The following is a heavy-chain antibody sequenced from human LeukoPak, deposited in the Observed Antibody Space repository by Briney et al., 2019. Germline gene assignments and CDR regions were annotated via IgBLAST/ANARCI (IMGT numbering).Heavy chain of an antibody. Sequence: GASVKVSCKASGGTFSSYAISWVRQAPGQGLEWMGGIIPIFGTANYAQKFQGRVTITTDESTSTAYMELSSLRSEDTAVYYRATYSNYSPIRDYYYYMDVWGKGTTVTVSS. CDR2: IIPIFGTA. V-gene: IGHV1-69*05. D-gene: IGHD4-11*01. J-gene: IGHJ6*03. CDR3: ATYSNYSPIRDYYYYMDV. CDR1: GGTFSSYA.